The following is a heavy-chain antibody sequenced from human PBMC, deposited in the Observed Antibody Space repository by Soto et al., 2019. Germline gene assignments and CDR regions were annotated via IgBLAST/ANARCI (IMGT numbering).Heavy chain of an antibody. Sequence: QVQLVQSGAEVKKPGASVKVSCKASGYTFTSYYMHWVRQAPGQGLEWMGIINPSGGSTSYAQKFQGRVPMTRDTSTSTVYMELSSVRSEDTAVYYCARDCLFVGRGTSPSYYYYGMDVWGQGTTVTVSS. D-gene: IGHD2-2*01. CDR3: ARDCLFVGRGTSPSYYYYGMDV. CDR2: INPSGGST. V-gene: IGHV1-46*01. J-gene: IGHJ6*02. CDR1: GYTFTSYY.